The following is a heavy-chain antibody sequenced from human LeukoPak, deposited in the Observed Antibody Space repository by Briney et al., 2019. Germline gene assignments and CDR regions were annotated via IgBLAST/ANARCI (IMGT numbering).Heavy chain of an antibody. CDR1: GYSITNYW. Sequence: GESLKISCKGSGYSITNYWIGFVRQMPGKGLEWMGIIYPGDSDTTYSPSFQGQVTISAGKSTNTAYLQWNSLKASDTALYYCARQGTAPSYYFYGMDVWGQGTTVTVSS. V-gene: IGHV5-51*01. CDR2: IYPGDSDT. J-gene: IGHJ6*02. CDR3: ARQGTAPSYYFYGMDV. D-gene: IGHD5-18*01.